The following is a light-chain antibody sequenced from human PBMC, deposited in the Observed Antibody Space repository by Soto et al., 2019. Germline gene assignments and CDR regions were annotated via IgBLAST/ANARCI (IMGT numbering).Light chain of an antibody. Sequence: ETVMTQSPATLSVSPGETATLSCRASQAVSLNLAWYQLKPGQSPRLLIYGAFTRAADVPARFSGGGSGTDFTLTISSLQSEGFSVYHCHQYGVWPYTFGQGTKLEL. CDR2: GAF. CDR3: HQYGVWPYT. CDR1: QAVSLN. J-gene: IGKJ2*01. V-gene: IGKV3-15*01.